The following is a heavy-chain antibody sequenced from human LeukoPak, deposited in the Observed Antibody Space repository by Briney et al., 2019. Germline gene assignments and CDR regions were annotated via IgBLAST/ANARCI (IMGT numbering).Heavy chain of an antibody. J-gene: IGHJ3*02. CDR3: ARGVGATTWAFDI. D-gene: IGHD1-26*01. CDR1: GGSISSGDYY. CDR2: IYYNGNT. V-gene: IGHV4-30-4*01. Sequence: SSETLSLTCTVSGGSISSGDYYWSWIRQPPGKGLEWIGYIYYNGNTYYNPSLKSRVTISVDTSKNQFSLKLSSVTAADTVVYYCARGVGATTWAFDIWGQGTMVTVSS.